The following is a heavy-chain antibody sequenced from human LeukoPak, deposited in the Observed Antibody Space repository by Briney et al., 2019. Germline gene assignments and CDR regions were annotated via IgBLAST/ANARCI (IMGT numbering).Heavy chain of an antibody. V-gene: IGHV3-33*01. CDR3: ARAPYYDFWSGYPPDY. D-gene: IGHD3-3*01. CDR1: GVTFSSYG. Sequence: PWGSLRLSCAASGVTFSSYGMHWVCQAPAQGLELVAVVWYDGSKKYYADSAKGRFTISRDNSKNTLYLQMNSLRAEDTAVYYCARAPYYDFWSGYPPDYWGQGTLVTVSS. J-gene: IGHJ4*02. CDR2: VWYDGSKK.